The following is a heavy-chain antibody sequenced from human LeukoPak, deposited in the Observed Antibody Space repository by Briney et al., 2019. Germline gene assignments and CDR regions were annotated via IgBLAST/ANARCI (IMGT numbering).Heavy chain of an antibody. CDR1: GGSISSYY. J-gene: IGHJ2*01. CDR2: IDYSGST. D-gene: IGHD3-9*01. Sequence: PSETLSLTCTVSGGSISSYYWSWIRQPPGKGLEWIGYIDYSGSTNYNPSLKSRVTISVDTSKNQFSLKLSSVTAADTAVYYCARESYYDILTGRYWFFDLWGRGTLVTVSS. V-gene: IGHV4-59*01. CDR3: ARESYYDILTGRYWFFDL.